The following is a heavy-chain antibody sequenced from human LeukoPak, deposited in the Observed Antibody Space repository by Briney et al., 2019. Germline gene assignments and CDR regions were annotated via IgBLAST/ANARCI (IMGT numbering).Heavy chain of an antibody. V-gene: IGHV3-30*02. CDR1: GFTFSSYG. Sequence: GGSLRLSCAASGFTFSSYGMHWVRQAPGKGLEWVAFIRHDGSNKYYADSVKGRFTISRDNSKNTLYLQMNSLRAEDTAVYYCAKNGYSSSWSPPDYWGQGTLVTVSS. J-gene: IGHJ4*02. CDR2: IRHDGSNK. D-gene: IGHD6-13*01. CDR3: AKNGYSSSWSPPDY.